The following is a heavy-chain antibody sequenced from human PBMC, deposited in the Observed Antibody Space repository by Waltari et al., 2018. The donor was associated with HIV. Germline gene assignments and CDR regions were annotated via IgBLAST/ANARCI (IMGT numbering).Heavy chain of an antibody. V-gene: IGHV1-18*01. D-gene: IGHD3-16*01. CDR1: GFPLTNFG. CDR2: ISVFNGNT. J-gene: IGHJ5*01. CDR3: GRDGGGGWVDS. Sequence: QVQLVQSGAEVKKPGASVKVSCKVSGFPLTNFGISWVRQAPGQGLEWMGWISVFNGNTNQARKLKGRVTMTTNTSTGTAYMEVRGLRTSDTAVYYCGRDGGGGWVDSWGRGTLVTVSS.